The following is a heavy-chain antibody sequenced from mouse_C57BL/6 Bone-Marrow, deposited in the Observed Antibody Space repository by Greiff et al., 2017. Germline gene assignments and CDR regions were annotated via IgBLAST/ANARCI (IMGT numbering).Heavy chain of an antibody. V-gene: IGHV5-9*01. D-gene: IGHD3-2*02. Sequence: EVMLVESGGGLVKPGGSLKLSCAASGFTFSSYTMSWVRQTPEKRLEWVATISGGGGNTYYPDSVKGRFTISGDNAKNTLYLQMSRLRAEYAALYYCARHEGAQATDYGGRGTTLTVSA. J-gene: IGHJ2*01. CDR2: ISGGGGNT. CDR3: ARHEGAQATDY. CDR1: GFTFSSYT.